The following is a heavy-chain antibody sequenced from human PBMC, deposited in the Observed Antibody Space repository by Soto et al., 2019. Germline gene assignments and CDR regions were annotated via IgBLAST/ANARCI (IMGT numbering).Heavy chain of an antibody. Sequence: QVQLVESGGGVVQPGRSLRLSCAASGFPFISYGMHWFRQAPGKGLEWVAHISYDGSNKHYTDSVKGRFTISRDTSKNMLYLQMRSLRAEDTAVYYWAGGQYYFDYCGQGTRVSVSS. D-gene: IGHD2-15*01. V-gene: IGHV3-30*03. J-gene: IGHJ4*02. CDR1: GFPFISYG. CDR3: AGGQYYFDY. CDR2: ISYDGSNK.